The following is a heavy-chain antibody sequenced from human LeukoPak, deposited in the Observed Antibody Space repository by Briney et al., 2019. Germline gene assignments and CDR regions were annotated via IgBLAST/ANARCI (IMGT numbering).Heavy chain of an antibody. V-gene: IGHV3-23*01. J-gene: IGHJ5*02. CDR1: GFTFSSYA. D-gene: IGHD3-10*01. CDR3: AKGYYYGSGSFRWFDP. Sequence: GGSLRLSCADSGFTFSSYAMSWVRQAPGKGLEWVSAISAGGGTTYYADSVKGRFTISRDKSKNTLYLQMNGLRAEDTAVYYCAKGYYYGSGSFRWFDPWGQGTLVTVSS. CDR2: ISAGGGTT.